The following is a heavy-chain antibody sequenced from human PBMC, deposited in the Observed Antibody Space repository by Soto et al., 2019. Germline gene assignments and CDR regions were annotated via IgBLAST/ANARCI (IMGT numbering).Heavy chain of an antibody. CDR1: GGSINSDDSF. D-gene: IGHD1-26*01. CDR3: ARQLPVGATSWFDP. CDR2: LYYGGGT. V-gene: IGHV4-39*01. J-gene: IGHJ5*02. Sequence: PSETLSLTCSVSGGSINSDDSFWGWVRQSPGKGLEWIGSLYYGGGTFYNPSLKSRVTISLDTSKNQFSLRLTSVTAADTAIYYCARQLPVGATSWFDPWGQGTLVTVSS.